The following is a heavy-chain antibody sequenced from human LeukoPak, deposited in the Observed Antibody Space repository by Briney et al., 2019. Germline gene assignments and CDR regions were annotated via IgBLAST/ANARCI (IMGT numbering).Heavy chain of an antibody. CDR3: ARRGTISSESYFDY. V-gene: IGHV4-4*08. D-gene: IGHD1-14*01. J-gene: IGHJ4*02. CDR2: IHNSGRT. Sequence: PSETLSLTCSVSGGSVSSYYWSWIRQSPGKGLEWIGYIHNSGRTNYNPSLRSRVTGFVDTSKNQVSLRLSSVTAADTAVYYCARRGTISSESYFDYWGQGALVTVSS. CDR1: GGSVSSYY.